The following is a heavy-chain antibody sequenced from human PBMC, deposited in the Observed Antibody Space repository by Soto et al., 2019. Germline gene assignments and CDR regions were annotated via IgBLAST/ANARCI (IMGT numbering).Heavy chain of an antibody. CDR1: EFTFRSYA. CDR3: AKGAAGGTLGADDWFDP. V-gene: IGHV3-23*01. D-gene: IGHD6-13*01. CDR2: ISGSGDSP. J-gene: IGHJ5*02. Sequence: VQLLESGGNLIQPGGSLRLSCAASEFTFRSYAIYWVRQAPGKGLEWVSGISGSGDSPFYAESVKGRFTIFRDNSKNTLYLQMNNLRGDDTAVYYCAKGAAGGTLGADDWFDPWGQGTLVTVSS.